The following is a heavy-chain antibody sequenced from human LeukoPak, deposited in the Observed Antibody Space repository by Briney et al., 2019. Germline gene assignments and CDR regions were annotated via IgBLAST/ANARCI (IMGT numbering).Heavy chain of an antibody. J-gene: IGHJ4*02. V-gene: IGHV3-21*01. CDR2: ISSSSSYI. CDR1: GFTFSSYS. CDR3: ARNPGVTWIQLWHFDY. Sequence: GGSLRLSCAASGFTFSSYSMNWVRQAPGKGLEWVSSISSSSSYIYYADSVKGRFTISRDNAKNSLYLQMNSLRAEDTAVYYCARNPGVTWIQLWHFDYWGQGTLVTVSS. D-gene: IGHD5-18*01.